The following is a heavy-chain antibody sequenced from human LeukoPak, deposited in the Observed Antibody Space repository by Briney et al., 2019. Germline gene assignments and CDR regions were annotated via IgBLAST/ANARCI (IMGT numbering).Heavy chain of an antibody. CDR1: GFTFSSYG. Sequence: GRSLRLSCAASGFTFSSYGMHWVRQAPGKGLEWVAFIRYDGSNKYYADSVKGRFTSSRDDSKNTLYLQMNSLRAEDTAVYYCAKGSSTSLDYWGQGTLVTVSS. CDR2: IRYDGSNK. J-gene: IGHJ4*02. D-gene: IGHD2-2*01. CDR3: AKGSSTSLDY. V-gene: IGHV3-30*02.